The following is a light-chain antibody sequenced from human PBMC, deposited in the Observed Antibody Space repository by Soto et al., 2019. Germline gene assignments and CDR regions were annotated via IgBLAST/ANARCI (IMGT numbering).Light chain of an antibody. J-gene: IGLJ3*02. CDR3: QSYDSNDQV. V-gene: IGLV6-57*04. CDR1: SGSIASDY. Sequence: NFMLTQPHSVSESPGKTVTISCTRSSGSIASDYVQWYQQRPGSAPSTVIYKDDQRPSGVPDRFSGAIDSSSNSASLTISGLQTEDEADYYCQSYDSNDQVFGGGTKRTVL. CDR2: KDD.